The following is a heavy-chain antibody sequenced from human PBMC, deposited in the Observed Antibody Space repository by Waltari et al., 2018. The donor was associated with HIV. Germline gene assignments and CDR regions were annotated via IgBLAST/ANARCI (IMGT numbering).Heavy chain of an antibody. CDR3: ARDRSYSVFDY. CDR1: GYSISSGYY. Sequence: QVQLQESGPGLVKPSETLSLTCAVSGYSISSGYYWGWVRQPPGEGLEWIAAIHHSGATYYNPSLESRVTISVDTSKNQFSMSLRTATAADTAMYYCARDRSYSVFDYWGQGTLVTVSS. J-gene: IGHJ4*02. CDR2: IHHSGAT. V-gene: IGHV4-38-2*02. D-gene: IGHD4-4*01.